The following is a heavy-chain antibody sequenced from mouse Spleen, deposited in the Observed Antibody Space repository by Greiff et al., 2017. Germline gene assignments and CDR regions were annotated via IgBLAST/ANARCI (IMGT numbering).Heavy chain of an antibody. J-gene: IGHJ2*01. CDR3: ARGLVFDY. D-gene: IGHD4-1*01. V-gene: IGHV1-42*01. Sequence: EVKLVESGPELVKPGASVKISCKASGYSFTGYYMNWVKQSPEKSLEWIGEINPSTGGTTYNQKFKAKATLTVDKSSSTAYMQLKSLTSEDSAVYYCARGLVFDYWGQGTTLTVSS. CDR2: INPSTGGT. CDR1: GYSFTGYY.